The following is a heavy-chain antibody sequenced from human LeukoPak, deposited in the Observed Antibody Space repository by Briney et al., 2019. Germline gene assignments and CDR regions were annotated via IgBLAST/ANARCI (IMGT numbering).Heavy chain of an antibody. J-gene: IGHJ4*02. V-gene: IGHV4-39*01. CDR1: DGSISSSSYY. CDR3: ARLVGATDHFDY. Sequence: SETLSLTCTVSDGSISSSSYYWGWIRQSLGKGLEWIGSVFYSGNTFYNPSLKSRVAIFVDTSQSLFSLKLSSVTAADTAVYYCARLVGATDHFDYWGQGTLVTVSS. D-gene: IGHD1-26*01. CDR2: VFYSGNT.